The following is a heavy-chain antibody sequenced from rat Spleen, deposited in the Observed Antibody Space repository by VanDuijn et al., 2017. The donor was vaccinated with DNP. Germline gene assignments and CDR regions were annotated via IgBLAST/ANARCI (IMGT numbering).Heavy chain of an antibody. CDR3: ARQGSYYGYGWFAY. Sequence: EVKLVESGGGLVQPGRSLRLSCAASGFIFSGYAMAWVRQAPKKGLEWVATITYDGSRTYYRDSVKGRFTISRDNAKSTLYLQMDSLRSEDTATYYCARQGSYYGYGWFAYWGQGTLVTVSS. V-gene: IGHV5-7*01. D-gene: IGHD1-7*01. CDR2: ITYDGSRT. J-gene: IGHJ3*01. CDR1: GFIFSGYA.